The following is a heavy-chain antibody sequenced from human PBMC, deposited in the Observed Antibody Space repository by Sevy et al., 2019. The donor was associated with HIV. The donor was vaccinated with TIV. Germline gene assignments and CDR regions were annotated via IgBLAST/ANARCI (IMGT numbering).Heavy chain of an antibody. CDR1: GFTFTIYW. J-gene: IGHJ3*01. CDR2: IKQDGSEK. D-gene: IGHD2-2*02. CDR3: ARDPSPSAIPCHTFDV. V-gene: IGHV3-7*01. Sequence: GGSLRLSCAASGFTFTIYWMSWVRQAPGKGLEWVANIKQDGSEKYYMDSVKGRFTISRDNAKKSLYLQMNNLRAEDTAVYFCARDPSPSAIPCHTFDVWGQGTMVTVSS.